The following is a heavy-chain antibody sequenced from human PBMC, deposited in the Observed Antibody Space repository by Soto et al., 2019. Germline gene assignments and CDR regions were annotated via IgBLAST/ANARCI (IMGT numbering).Heavy chain of an antibody. CDR1: GYTFSSHG. J-gene: IGHJ5*02. CDR2: VSGDNANT. D-gene: IGHD3-22*01. CDR3: ASDLGYGRSGTGQRGGFDP. Sequence: QVQLVQSGAEVKKPGTSVKVSCTASGYTFSSHGISWVRQAPGQGLQWIGWVSGDNANTNYAQSLQGRVTMTTDTSTNTVHMELRSRRSDDTAVYYGASDLGYGRSGTGQRGGFDPWGQGTLVIVSS. V-gene: IGHV1-18*01.